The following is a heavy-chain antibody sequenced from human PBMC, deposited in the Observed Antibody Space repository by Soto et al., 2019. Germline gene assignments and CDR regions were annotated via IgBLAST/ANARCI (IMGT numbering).Heavy chain of an antibody. Sequence: GGSLRLSCAASGFTFSNAWMSWVRQAPGKGLEWVGRIKSKTDGGTTDYAAPVKGRFTISRDDSKNTLYLQMNSLKTEDTAVYYCTTAPDDYGDYLNAYWGQGTLVTVSS. CDR1: GFTFSNAW. D-gene: IGHD4-17*01. V-gene: IGHV3-15*01. CDR3: TTAPDDYGDYLNAY. CDR2: IKSKTDGGTT. J-gene: IGHJ4*02.